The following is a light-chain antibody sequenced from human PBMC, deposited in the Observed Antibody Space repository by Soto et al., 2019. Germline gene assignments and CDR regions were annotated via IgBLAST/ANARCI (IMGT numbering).Light chain of an antibody. CDR1: QPVANY. J-gene: IGKJ1*01. CDR2: AAS. CDR3: QQSYIAPWT. Sequence: IQMTQSPSSLSAFLGDTGPVSHRASQPVANYLSGYQQKPGKAPKRFIYAASRLQSGVPSRFSGGGSGTDFTLTISSLLPEDFATYYCQQSYIAPWTFGQGTKVDIK. V-gene: IGKV1-39*01.